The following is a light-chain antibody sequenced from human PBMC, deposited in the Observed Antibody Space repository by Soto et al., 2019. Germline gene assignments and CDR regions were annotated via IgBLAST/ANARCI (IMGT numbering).Light chain of an antibody. CDR1: SSDVGGYNY. CDR3: SSYPSSSTRV. CDR2: DVS. Sequence: QSVLTQPASVSGSPGQSITISCTGTSSDVGGYNYVSWYQQHPGKAPKLMIYDVSNRPSGVSNRFSGSKSGNTAPLTISGLQAEDEADYYCSSYPSSSTRVFGTGTKVTVL. J-gene: IGLJ1*01. V-gene: IGLV2-14*01.